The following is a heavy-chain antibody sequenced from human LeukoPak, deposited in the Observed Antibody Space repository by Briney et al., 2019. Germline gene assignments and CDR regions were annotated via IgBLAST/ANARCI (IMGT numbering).Heavy chain of an antibody. CDR3: ARPIVEWELLGRAFDI. Sequence: SETLSVTCAVYRGSFSGYYWSWIRQPQGKGLEWIGEINPSGSNNYDPCLKSRVTISVDTSKNQFSLRLSSVTAADTAVYYCARPIVEWELLGRAFDIWRQATVVTVCS. J-gene: IGHJ3*02. CDR2: INPSGSN. V-gene: IGHV4-34*01. D-gene: IGHD1-26*01. CDR1: RGSFSGYY.